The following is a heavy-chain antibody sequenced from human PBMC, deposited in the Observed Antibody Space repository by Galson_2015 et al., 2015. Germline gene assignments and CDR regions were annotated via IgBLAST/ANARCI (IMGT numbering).Heavy chain of an antibody. CDR1: GFTFSSYA. Sequence: SLRLSCAASGFTFSSYAMTWVRQAPGKGLEWVSAISGGGDSTYYADSVKGRFTISRDNSKNTLYLQMSSLRAEVTAVYYCVKPLGDDGIDYWGQGTLVTVSS. D-gene: IGHD1-1*01. V-gene: IGHV3-23*01. CDR3: VKPLGDDGIDY. J-gene: IGHJ4*02. CDR2: ISGGGDST.